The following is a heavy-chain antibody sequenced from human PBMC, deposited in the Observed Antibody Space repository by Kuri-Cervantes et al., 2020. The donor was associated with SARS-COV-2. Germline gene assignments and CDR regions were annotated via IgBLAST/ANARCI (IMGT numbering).Heavy chain of an antibody. Sequence: ETLSLTCAASGFTFSSYSMNWVRQAPGKGLEWVSSISSSSSYIYYADSVKGRFTISRDNAKNSLYLQMNSLRAEDTAVYYCASGVLVAATSPDYWGQGTLVTVSS. D-gene: IGHD2-15*01. CDR1: GFTFSSYS. V-gene: IGHV3-21*01. CDR2: ISSSSSYI. J-gene: IGHJ4*02. CDR3: ASGVLVAATSPDY.